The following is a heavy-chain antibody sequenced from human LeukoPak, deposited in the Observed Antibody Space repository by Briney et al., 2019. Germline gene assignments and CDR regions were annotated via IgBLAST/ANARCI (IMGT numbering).Heavy chain of an antibody. V-gene: IGHV4-39*07. J-gene: IGHJ4*02. CDR3: AREAGECSYGYYVFDY. CDR1: GGSISSSSYY. CDR2: IYYSGST. Sequence: NPSETLSLTCTVSGGSISSSSYYWGWIRQPPGKGLEWIGSIYYSGSTYYNPSLKSRVTISVDTSKNQFSLKLSSVTAADTAVYYCAREAGECSYGYYVFDYWGQGTLVTVSS. D-gene: IGHD5-18*01.